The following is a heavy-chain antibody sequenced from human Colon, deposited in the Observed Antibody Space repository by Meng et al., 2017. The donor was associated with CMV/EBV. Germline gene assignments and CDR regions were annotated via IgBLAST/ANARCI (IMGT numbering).Heavy chain of an antibody. J-gene: IGHJ5*02. CDR1: GDTFNKYT. CDR2: IFPMSGTA. D-gene: IGHD1-26*01. V-gene: IGHV1-69*12. CDR3: ARDARSGSWFDP. Sequence: QVQLVQSGAEVRKPGSSVKVSCKTSGDTFNKYTISWVRQAPGQGLEWMGGIFPMSGTATFAQKFRDRITITADEATNTVYMEMHSLKSDDTAIFYCARDARSGSWFDPWGPGTLVTVDS.